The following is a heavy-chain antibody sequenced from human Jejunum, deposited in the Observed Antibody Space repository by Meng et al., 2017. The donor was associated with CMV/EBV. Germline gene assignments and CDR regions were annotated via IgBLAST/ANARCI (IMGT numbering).Heavy chain of an antibody. CDR1: STY. V-gene: IGHV3-53*01. Sequence: STYMTCIRQAPESGLDWVSVIYTNGKTQYAESVKGRFTISRDSSRNILYLQMSSLRIEDTAIYYCARSGLPPNGLFPEQGFDPWGQGTLVTVSS. CDR3: ARSGLPPNGLFPEQGFDP. J-gene: IGHJ5*02. D-gene: IGHD2-8*01. CDR2: IYTNGKT.